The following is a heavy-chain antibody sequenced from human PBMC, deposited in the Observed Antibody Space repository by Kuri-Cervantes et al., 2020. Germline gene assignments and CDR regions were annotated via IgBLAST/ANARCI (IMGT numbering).Heavy chain of an antibody. V-gene: IGHV3-23*01. D-gene: IGHD4-17*01. J-gene: IGHJ3*02. CDR1: GFTFSSYA. Sequence: GGSLRPPCEASGFTFSSYAMSWVRQAPGKGLEWVSAISGSGGSTYYSDSVKGRFTISRDNSKNTLYLQMNSLRPEETAVDYCARDRLGATVTPTDAFDIWGQGTMVTVSS. CDR3: ARDRLGATVTPTDAFDI. CDR2: ISGSGGST.